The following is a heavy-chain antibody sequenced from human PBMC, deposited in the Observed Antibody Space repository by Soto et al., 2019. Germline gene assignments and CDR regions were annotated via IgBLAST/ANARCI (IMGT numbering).Heavy chain of an antibody. CDR3: ARAIGADFFDY. CDR2: ISDNGANT. Sequence: LRLSCIASGFTFSNYAMSWVRQAPGKGLEWVSTISDNGANTFIGDSMKDHFDISRDNSKNTVFLHLSTVRAEDTAIYYCARAIGADFFDYWGQGTPVTVSS. J-gene: IGHJ4*02. D-gene: IGHD6-25*01. V-gene: IGHV3-23*01. CDR1: GFTFSNYA.